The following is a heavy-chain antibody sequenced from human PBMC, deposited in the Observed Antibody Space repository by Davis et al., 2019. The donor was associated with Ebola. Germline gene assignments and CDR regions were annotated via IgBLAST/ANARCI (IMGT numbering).Heavy chain of an antibody. V-gene: IGHV4-34*01. D-gene: IGHD3-3*01. J-gene: IGHJ4*02. CDR2: INHSGST. CDR1: GGSISSYY. CDR3: ARDLSSIFGLFDY. Sequence: SETLSLPCTVPGGSISSYYWSWIRQPPGKGLEWIGEINHSGSTNYNPSLKSRVTISVDTSKDQFSLKVSSVTAADTAVYYCARDLSSIFGLFDYWGPGTLVTVSS.